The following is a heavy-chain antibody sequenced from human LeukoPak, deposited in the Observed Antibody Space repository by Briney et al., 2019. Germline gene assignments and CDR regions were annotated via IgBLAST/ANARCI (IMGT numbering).Heavy chain of an antibody. CDR1: GFTFSSYA. V-gene: IGHV3-23*01. J-gene: IGHJ3*02. D-gene: IGHD5-18*01. CDR3: AKGQPLIIQLNPGDDAFDI. Sequence: PGGSLRLSCAASGFTFSSYAMSWVRQAPGKGLEWVSAISGSGGSTYYADSVKGRFTISRDNSKNTLYLQMNSLRAEDTAVYYCAKGQPLIIQLNPGDDAFDIWGQGTMATVSS. CDR2: ISGSGGST.